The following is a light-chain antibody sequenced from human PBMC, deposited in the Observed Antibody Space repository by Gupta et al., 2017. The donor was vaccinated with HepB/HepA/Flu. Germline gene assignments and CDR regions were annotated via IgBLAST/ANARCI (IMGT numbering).Light chain of an antibody. CDR1: EDRKRY. V-gene: IGKV1-39*01. J-gene: IGKJ1*01. CDR2: TAI. CDR3: QQSWYRPWA. Sequence: DTQTTQSPSFLSASAGHTITITRRASEDRKRYVNWYQQAPGKAPKLLLYTAIRLHIGVPSSFSGRESITEFTRTINGLQPEDVGTYYCQQSWYRPWACGQGTTV.